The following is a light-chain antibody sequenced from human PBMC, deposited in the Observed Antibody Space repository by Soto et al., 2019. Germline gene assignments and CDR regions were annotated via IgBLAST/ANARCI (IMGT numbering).Light chain of an antibody. J-gene: IGKJ1*01. CDR1: QNIRSY. CDR2: TAS. CDR3: QQSYQTPRT. Sequence: DIQMTQSPSSLSASIGDRVTITCRASQNIRSYLDWYQQKPEKAPNLLIYTASTLQSGVPSRFSGSGSGTDFTLTISSLQPEDFATYYCQQSYQTPRTFGQGTKVEIK. V-gene: IGKV1-39*01.